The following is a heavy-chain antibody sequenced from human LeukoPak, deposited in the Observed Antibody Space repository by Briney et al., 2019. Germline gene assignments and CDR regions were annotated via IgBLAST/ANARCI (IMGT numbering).Heavy chain of an antibody. Sequence: GASVKVSCKASGYTFTSYGISWVRQAPGHGLEWMGWISAYNGNTNYAQKLQGRVTMTTDTSTSTAYMELRSLRSDDTAVYYCARVSTYYDILTGYLDAFDIWGQGTMVTVSS. CDR3: ARVSTYYDILTGYLDAFDI. CDR1: GYTFTSYG. D-gene: IGHD3-9*01. V-gene: IGHV1-18*04. CDR2: ISAYNGNT. J-gene: IGHJ3*02.